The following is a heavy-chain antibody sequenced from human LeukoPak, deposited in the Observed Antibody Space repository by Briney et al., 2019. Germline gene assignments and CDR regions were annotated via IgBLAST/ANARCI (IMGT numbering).Heavy chain of an antibody. CDR1: GGSISSYS. Sequence: SETLSLTCTVSGGSISSYSWSWIRQPPGKGLEWIGEINHSGSTKYNPSLKSRVTISVDTSKNQFSLKLSSVTAADTAVYYCASSTIFGVVANWFDPWGQGTLVTVSS. CDR2: INHSGST. D-gene: IGHD3-3*01. CDR3: ASSTIFGVVANWFDP. J-gene: IGHJ5*02. V-gene: IGHV4-34*01.